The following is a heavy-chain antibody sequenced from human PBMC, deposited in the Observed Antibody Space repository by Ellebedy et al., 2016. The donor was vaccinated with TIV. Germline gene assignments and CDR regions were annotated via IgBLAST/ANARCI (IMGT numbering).Heavy chain of an antibody. CDR3: ARETFNDVDLRVWGVFDI. J-gene: IGHJ3*02. CDR2: IAIDSTT. D-gene: IGHD6-6*01. V-gene: IGHV3-66*01. Sequence: GESLKISCAASELTVSSNCMSWVRQAPGKGLEWVSVIAIDSTTYYADSVKGRFTISRDNSKNTLYIVMDSLRAEDTAVYYCARETFNDVDLRVWGVFDIWGQGTMVAVSS. CDR1: ELTVSSNC.